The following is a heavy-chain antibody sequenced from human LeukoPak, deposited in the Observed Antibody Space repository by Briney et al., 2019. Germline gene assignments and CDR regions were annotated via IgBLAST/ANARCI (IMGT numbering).Heavy chain of an antibody. CDR2: MSSDGNDK. J-gene: IGHJ3*01. D-gene: IGHD3-10*01. CDR1: GFAFSSYA. CDR3: ARVLMVRGTSHAFDF. V-gene: IGHV3-30*03. Sequence: GGSLRLSCAASGFAFSSYAIHWVRQTPGRGLEWVAVMSSDGNDKHYADSVKGRFTISRDNAKNSLYLQMNSLRAEDTAVYYCARVLMVRGTSHAFDFWGRGTMVTVSS.